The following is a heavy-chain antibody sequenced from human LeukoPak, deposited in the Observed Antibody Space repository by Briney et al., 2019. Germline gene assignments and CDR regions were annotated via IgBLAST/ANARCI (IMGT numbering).Heavy chain of an antibody. D-gene: IGHD6-6*01. CDR2: ISYDGSNK. Sequence: PGGSLRLSCAASGFTFSSYAMHWVRQAPGKGLEWVAVISYDGSNKYYADSVKGRFTISRDNSKNTLYLQMNSLRAEDTAVYYCARGERARPEYFDYWGQGTLVTVSS. CDR1: GFTFSSYA. V-gene: IGHV3-30-3*01. CDR3: ARGERARPEYFDY. J-gene: IGHJ4*02.